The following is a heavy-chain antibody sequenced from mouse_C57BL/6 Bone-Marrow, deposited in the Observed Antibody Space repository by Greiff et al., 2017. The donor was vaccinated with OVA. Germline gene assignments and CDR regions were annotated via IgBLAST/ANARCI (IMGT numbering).Heavy chain of an antibody. CDR2: INPCGSDT. J-gene: IGHJ3*01. CDR3: AMGVMVAKWYLAD. CDR1: GYTFTSYW. V-gene: IGHV1-74*01. Sequence: QVQLQQPGAELVKPGASVKVSCKASGYTFTSYWMSWVQQRPGQGLEWIGRINPCGSDTNYNEKFKGKATLTRDKSSSTAYMQLSSLTSEDSAVYYCAMGVMVAKWYLADWGKGTLVTVSA. D-gene: IGHD1-3*01.